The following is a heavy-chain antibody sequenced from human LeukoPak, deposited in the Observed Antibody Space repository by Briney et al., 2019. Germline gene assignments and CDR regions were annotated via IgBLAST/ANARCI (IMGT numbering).Heavy chain of an antibody. Sequence: PGGSLRLSCAASGFTFSSYWMHWVRQAPGKGLVWVSRINSDGSITTYADSVKGRFTISRDNVKNTLFLQMNSLGAEDTALYYCARGWNTTPRSGFDIWGLGTMVTVSS. CDR3: ARGWNTTPRSGFDI. CDR1: GFTFSSYW. J-gene: IGHJ3*02. V-gene: IGHV3-74*01. D-gene: IGHD1/OR15-1a*01. CDR2: INSDGSIT.